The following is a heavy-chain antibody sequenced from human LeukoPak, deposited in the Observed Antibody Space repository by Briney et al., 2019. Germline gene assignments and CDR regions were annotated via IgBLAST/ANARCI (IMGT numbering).Heavy chain of an antibody. CDR1: GFTFSGSA. V-gene: IGHV3-73*01. CDR2: IRSKANSYAT. Sequence: GGSLRLSCAASGFTFSGSAMHWVRQASGKGLEWVGRIRSKANSYATAYAASVKGRFTISRDDSKNTAYLQMNSLKTEDTAVYYCTTTYYYDSSGYCSFDYWGQGTLVTVSS. J-gene: IGHJ4*02. D-gene: IGHD3-22*01. CDR3: TTTYYYDSSGYCSFDY.